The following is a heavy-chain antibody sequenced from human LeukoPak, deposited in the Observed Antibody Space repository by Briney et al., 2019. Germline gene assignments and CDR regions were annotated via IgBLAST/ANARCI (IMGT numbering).Heavy chain of an antibody. CDR1: GFTFSTSE. CDR3: TSSFR. D-gene: IGHD2-21*01. CDR2: RSSDGTPV. V-gene: IGHV3-48*03. J-gene: IGHJ3*01. Sequence: GGSLRLSCAASGFTFSTSEINWVRQATGKGLEWLSYRSSDGTPVDYADSVKGRFTIPRDNAKNSLYLQMNNLSGDDTAVYYCTSSFRWGQGTLVTVSS.